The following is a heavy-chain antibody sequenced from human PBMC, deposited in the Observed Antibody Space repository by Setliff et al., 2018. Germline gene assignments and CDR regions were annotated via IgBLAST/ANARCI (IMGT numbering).Heavy chain of an antibody. CDR1: GGSFSTYY. J-gene: IGHJ4*02. CDR2: IYYSGST. D-gene: IGHD1-26*01. Sequence: SETLSLTCAVYGGSFSTYYWIWIRQPPGKGLEWIGSIYYSGSTYYNPSLKSRVTISVDTSKNQFSLKLSSVTAADTAVYYCARVGATYYFDYWGQGTLVTVSS. V-gene: IGHV4-59*08. CDR3: ARVGATYYFDY.